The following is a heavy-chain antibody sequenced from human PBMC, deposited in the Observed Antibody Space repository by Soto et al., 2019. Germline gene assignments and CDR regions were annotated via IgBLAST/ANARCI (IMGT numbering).Heavy chain of an antibody. V-gene: IGHV3-7*05. D-gene: IGHD6-13*01. Sequence: EVQLEESGGDLVQPGGSLRLSCAASGFTLSAYWMTWVRQAPGKGLVWVANINRDGSKKSYLDSVRGRFTISRDNVGNSLYLQMDSLRADDPALYYCARDVSPGSSSLYLDAFDIWGQGTMVTVSS. CDR1: GFTLSAYW. CDR3: ARDVSPGSSSLYLDAFDI. J-gene: IGHJ3*02. CDR2: INRDGSKK.